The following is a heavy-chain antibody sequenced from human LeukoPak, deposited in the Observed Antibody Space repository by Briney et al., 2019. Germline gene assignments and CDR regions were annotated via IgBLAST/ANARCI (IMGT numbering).Heavy chain of an antibody. V-gene: IGHV1-69*05. CDR2: IIPIFGTA. Sequence: SVKVTCKASGGTFSSYAISWVRQAPGQGLEWMGRIIPIFGTANYAQKFQGRVTITTDESTSTAYMELSSLRSEDTAVYYCARVVRGQWLVQAYYYMDVWGKGTTVTVSS. CDR1: GGTFSSYA. D-gene: IGHD6-19*01. CDR3: ARVVRGQWLVQAYYYMDV. J-gene: IGHJ6*03.